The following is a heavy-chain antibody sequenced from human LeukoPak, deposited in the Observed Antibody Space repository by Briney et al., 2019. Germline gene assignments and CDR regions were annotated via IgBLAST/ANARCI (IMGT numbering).Heavy chain of an antibody. V-gene: IGHV1-18*01. CDR2: ISAYNGNT. Sequence: GASVKVSCKASGYAFTSYGISWVRQAPGQGLEWMGWISAYNGNTNYAQKLQGRVTMTTDTTTSTAHMELRSLRSDDTAVYYCARNDYGFDYSGQGTLVTVSS. J-gene: IGHJ4*02. D-gene: IGHD4-17*01. CDR1: GYAFTSYG. CDR3: ARNDYGFDY.